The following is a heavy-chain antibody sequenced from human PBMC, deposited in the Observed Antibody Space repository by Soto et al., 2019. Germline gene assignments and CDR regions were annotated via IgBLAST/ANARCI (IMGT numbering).Heavy chain of an antibody. Sequence: ASVKVSCKASGYTFINYYMHWVRQAPGQGLDWMGIINPNGGSTTYAQKFQGRVTLTRDTSTNTVNMELSSLRSEDTAVYYCAREKWLVRRNDPFDIWGQGTMVTVSS. J-gene: IGHJ3*02. D-gene: IGHD6-19*01. CDR3: AREKWLVRRNDPFDI. CDR2: INPNGGST. CDR1: GYTFINYY. V-gene: IGHV1-46*01.